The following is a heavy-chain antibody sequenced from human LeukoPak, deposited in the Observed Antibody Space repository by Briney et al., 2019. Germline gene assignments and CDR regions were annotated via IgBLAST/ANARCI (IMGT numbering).Heavy chain of an antibody. D-gene: IGHD5-18*01. V-gene: IGHV4-59*06. CDR3: ARVSTSGDTAPYYFDY. Sequence: SETLSLTCTVSGGSISSYYWSWIRQPPGKGLEWIGYIYYSGSTYYNPSLKSRVTISVDTSKNQFSLKLSSVTAADTAVYYCARVSTSGDTAPYYFDYWGQGTLVTVSS. CDR1: GGSISSYY. J-gene: IGHJ4*02. CDR2: IYYSGST.